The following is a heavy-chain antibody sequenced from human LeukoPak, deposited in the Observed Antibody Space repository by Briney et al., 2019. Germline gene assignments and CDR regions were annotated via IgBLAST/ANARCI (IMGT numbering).Heavy chain of an antibody. CDR2: IRYDGSNK. J-gene: IGHJ4*02. D-gene: IGHD3-3*01. Sequence: GGSLRLSCAASGFTFSSYGMHWVRQAPGKGLEWVAFIRYDGSNKYYADSVKGRFTISRDNSKNTLYLQMGSLRAEDMAVYYCARHGHYDFWSGYSLDYWGQGTLVTVSS. CDR1: GFTFSSYG. V-gene: IGHV3-30*02. CDR3: ARHGHYDFWSGYSLDY.